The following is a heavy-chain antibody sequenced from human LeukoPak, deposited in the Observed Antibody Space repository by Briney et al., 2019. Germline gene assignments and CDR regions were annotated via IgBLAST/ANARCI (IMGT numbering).Heavy chain of an antibody. CDR2: IYHSGST. J-gene: IGHJ6*03. V-gene: IGHV4-38-2*02. CDR3: ARWNYDILTGSPYYYYMDV. Sequence: PSETLSLTCTVSGYSISSGYYWGWIRQPPGKGLEWIGSIYHSGSTYYNPSLKSRVTISVDTSKNQFSLKLSSVTAADTAVYYCARWNYDILTGSPYYYYMDVWGKGTTVTISS. D-gene: IGHD3-9*01. CDR1: GYSISSGYY.